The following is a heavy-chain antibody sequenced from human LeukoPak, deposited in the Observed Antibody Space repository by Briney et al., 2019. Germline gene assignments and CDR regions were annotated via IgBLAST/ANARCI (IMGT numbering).Heavy chain of an antibody. CDR1: GFTFSSYA. J-gene: IGHJ3*01. Sequence: GGSLRLSCAASGFTFSSYAMSWVRQAPGKGLEWISSIKSTGSSTYYGDAVKGRFTISRDNSENTLYLQMHSLRAEDTGLYYCAKDRREGYPRDSFDVWGQGTAVTVSS. D-gene: IGHD5-24*01. V-gene: IGHV3-23*05. CDR2: IKSTGSST. CDR3: AKDRREGYPRDSFDV.